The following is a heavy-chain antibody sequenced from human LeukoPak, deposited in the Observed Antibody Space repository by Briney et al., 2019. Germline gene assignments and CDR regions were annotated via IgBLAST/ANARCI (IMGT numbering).Heavy chain of an antibody. D-gene: IGHD3-10*01. CDR2: SSGSDGNT. J-gene: IGHJ4*02. CDR1: GFTLRSYA. V-gene: IGHV3-23*01. CDR3: AKAATFYYGSDL. Sequence: PGGSLRLSCAASGFTLRSYAMNWVRQAPGEGLEWVSASSGSDGNTYYADSVKGRFTISRDDSKNTLYLQMNRLRAEDTALYYCAKAATFYYGSDLWGQGILVAVSS.